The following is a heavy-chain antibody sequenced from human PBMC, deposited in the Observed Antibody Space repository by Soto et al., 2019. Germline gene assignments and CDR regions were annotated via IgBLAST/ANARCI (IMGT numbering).Heavy chain of an antibody. Sequence: QVQLVQSGAEVKKPGSSGKVSCKASGGTFSSYAISWVRQAPGQGLEWMGGIIPIFGTANYAQKFQGRVTITADESTSTAYMELSSLRSEDTAVYYCAREGLAYGAPRDAFDIWGQGTMVTVSS. J-gene: IGHJ3*02. D-gene: IGHD4-17*01. CDR1: GGTFSSYA. CDR2: IIPIFGTA. CDR3: AREGLAYGAPRDAFDI. V-gene: IGHV1-69*01.